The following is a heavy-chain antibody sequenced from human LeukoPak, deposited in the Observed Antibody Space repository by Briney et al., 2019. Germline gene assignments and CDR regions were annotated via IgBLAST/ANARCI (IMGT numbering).Heavy chain of an antibody. D-gene: IGHD2-2*01. CDR1: GYTFPSYF. V-gene: IGHV1-46*01. Sequence: ASVKVSCKASGYTFPSYFMHWVRQAPGQGLEWVGIINPTGGSTTYAQKFQGRVTMTRDTSTSTVYMELSSLRSDDTAVYYCAKGPLRGTAAAIDYWGQGTLVTVSS. CDR3: AKGPLRGTAAAIDY. J-gene: IGHJ4*02. CDR2: INPTGGST.